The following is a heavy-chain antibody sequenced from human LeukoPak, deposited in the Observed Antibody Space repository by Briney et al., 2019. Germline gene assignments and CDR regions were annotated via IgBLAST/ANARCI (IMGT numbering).Heavy chain of an antibody. CDR1: GYSFTSYW. J-gene: IGHJ2*01. V-gene: IGHV5-51*01. D-gene: IGHD3-22*01. Sequence: AGGSLRLSCKGSGYSFTSYWIGWVRQMPGKGLEWMGIIYPGDSDTTYSPSFQGQVTTSADKSISTAYLQWSSLKASDTAMYYCARLRDYDRYFDRWGRGTLVTVSS. CDR3: ARLRDYDRYFDR. CDR2: IYPGDSDT.